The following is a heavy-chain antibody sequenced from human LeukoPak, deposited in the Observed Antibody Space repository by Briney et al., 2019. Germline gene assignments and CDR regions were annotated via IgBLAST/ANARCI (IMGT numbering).Heavy chain of an antibody. V-gene: IGHV4-4*02. Sequence: KPSGTLSLTCAVSGDSISSSNWWTWVRQPPGKGLEWIGEIYYNGVTNYNPSLKSRVTISVDKSKNQFSLKLSSVTAADTAVYYCARETRIHLWTFDSWGQGTLVTVSS. D-gene: IGHD5-18*01. J-gene: IGHJ4*02. CDR3: ARETRIHLWTFDS. CDR1: GDSISSSNW. CDR2: IYYNGVT.